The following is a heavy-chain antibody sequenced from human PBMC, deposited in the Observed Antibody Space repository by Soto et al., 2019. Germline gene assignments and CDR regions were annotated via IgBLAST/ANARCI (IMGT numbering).Heavy chain of an antibody. CDR3: ARDLRRNYYDSSGYYPDAFDI. CDR1: GYTFTSYG. J-gene: IGHJ3*02. CDR2: ISAYNGNT. D-gene: IGHD3-22*01. V-gene: IGHV1-18*01. Sequence: QVQLVQSGAEVKKPGASVKVSCKASGYTFTSYGISWVRQAPGQGLEWMGWISAYNGNTNYAQKLQGRVTMTTDTSTSTAYMELRSLSSDDTAVYYCARDLRRNYYDSSGYYPDAFDIWGQGTMVTVSS.